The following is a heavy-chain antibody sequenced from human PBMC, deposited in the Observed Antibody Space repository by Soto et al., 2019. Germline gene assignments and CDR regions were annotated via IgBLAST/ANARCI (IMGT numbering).Heavy chain of an antibody. CDR2: ISAYIGNT. Sequence: ASVKVSCKASGYTFTSYGISWVLQAPGQGLEWMGWISAYIGNTNYAQKLQGRVTMTTDTSTSTAYMELRSLRSDDTAVYSCARAPGIFGIYGMDVWGQGTTVTVSS. CDR3: ARAPGIFGIYGMDV. CDR1: GYTFTSYG. D-gene: IGHD3-3*01. V-gene: IGHV1-18*01. J-gene: IGHJ6*02.